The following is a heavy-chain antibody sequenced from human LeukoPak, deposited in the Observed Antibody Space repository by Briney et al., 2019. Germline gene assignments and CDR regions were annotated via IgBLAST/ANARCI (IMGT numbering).Heavy chain of an antibody. CDR1: GFTFSDDY. CDR2: ISSSGSYT. CDR3: ARYSYGSGSYYPIDY. D-gene: IGHD3-10*01. V-gene: IGHV3-11*06. J-gene: IGHJ4*01. Sequence: GGSLSLSCAVSGFTFSDDYMGWIRQAPGKGLGWVSCISSSGSYTNYAESWKGRFTISRDNAKNSLYLQINSLRAEDTAVYYCARYSYGSGSYYPIDYWGHGTLVTVST.